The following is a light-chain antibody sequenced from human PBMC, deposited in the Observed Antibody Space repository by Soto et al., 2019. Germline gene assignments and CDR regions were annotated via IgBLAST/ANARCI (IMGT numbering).Light chain of an antibody. CDR2: GAS. V-gene: IGKV3-11*01. J-gene: IGKJ5*01. Sequence: EIVLTQSPATLSLSPGARAPLSCRASQTITTYLAWYQQKPGQPPRLLIYGASNRATGIPARFSGSGSGTDFTLTISNLEPEDFAVYYCQQRSNWPANFGQGTRLEI. CDR3: QQRSNWPAN. CDR1: QTITTY.